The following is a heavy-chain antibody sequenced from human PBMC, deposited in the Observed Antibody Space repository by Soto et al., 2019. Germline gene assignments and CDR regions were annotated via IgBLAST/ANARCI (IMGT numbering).Heavy chain of an antibody. Sequence: ASVKVSCKASGYIFTTYGISWVRQAPGQGLEWMGWISTNNADTHYAQNFQGRVTMTTDASTSTAYMELRSLTSDDTAVYYCVKVKTDFGEFFGLFDPWGQGTLVTVSS. D-gene: IGHD3-10*01. J-gene: IGHJ5*02. CDR3: VKVKTDFGEFFGLFDP. CDR2: ISTNNADT. V-gene: IGHV1-18*04. CDR1: GYIFTTYG.